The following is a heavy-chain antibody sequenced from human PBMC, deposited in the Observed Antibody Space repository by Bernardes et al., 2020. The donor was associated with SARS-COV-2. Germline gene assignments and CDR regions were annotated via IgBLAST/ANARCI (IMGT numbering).Heavy chain of an antibody. D-gene: IGHD2-15*01. J-gene: IGHJ4*02. V-gene: IGHV2-5*02. CDR2: IYWDDDK. Sequence: SGPTLVKPTQTLTLTCTFSGFSLSTSGVGVGWFRQPPGKALEWLALIYWDDDKRYSPSLKSRLTITKDTSKNQVVLTMTNMDPVDTATYYCAHGPATDEGYDCDHWGQGTVVIDAS. CDR3: AHGPATDEGYDCDH. CDR1: GFSLSTSGVG.